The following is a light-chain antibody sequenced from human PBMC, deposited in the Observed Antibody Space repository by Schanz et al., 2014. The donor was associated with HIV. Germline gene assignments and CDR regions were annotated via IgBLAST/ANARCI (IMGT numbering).Light chain of an antibody. CDR2: QAS. CDR3: LQHNAYPLT. CDR1: QYISRW. J-gene: IGKJ5*01. Sequence: DIQMTQPPSTLSASVGDGVTITCRASQYISRWLAWYQQKPGQAPHLLIYQASTLQTGVSSRFSGSGSGTEFTLTISGLLPDDFATYYCLQHNAYPLTFGQGTRLDI. V-gene: IGKV1-5*03.